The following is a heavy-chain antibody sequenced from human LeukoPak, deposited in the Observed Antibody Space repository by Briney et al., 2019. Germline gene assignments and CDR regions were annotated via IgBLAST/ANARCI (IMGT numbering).Heavy chain of an antibody. Sequence: GGSLRLSCAASGFTFSSYDMHWVRQATGKGLEWVSAIGTAGDTYYPGSVKGRFTISRENAKNSLYLQMNSLRAGDTAVYYCARATIAAAGPDAFDIWGQGTMVTVSS. J-gene: IGHJ3*02. CDR3: ARATIAAAGPDAFDI. D-gene: IGHD6-13*01. V-gene: IGHV3-13*01. CDR2: IGTAGDT. CDR1: GFTFSSYD.